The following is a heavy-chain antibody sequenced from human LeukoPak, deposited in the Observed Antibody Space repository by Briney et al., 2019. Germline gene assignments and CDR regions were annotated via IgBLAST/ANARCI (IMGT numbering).Heavy chain of an antibody. V-gene: IGHV3-7*03. CDR2: IKQDGSEK. Sequence: GGSLRLSCAASGFTFSSYAMSWVRQAPGKGLEWVANIKQDGSEKYYVDSVKGRFTISRDNAKNSLYLQMNSLRAEDTAVYYCAREGIAAAVDFDYWGQGTLVTVSS. J-gene: IGHJ4*02. CDR3: AREGIAAAVDFDY. CDR1: GFTFSSYA. D-gene: IGHD6-13*01.